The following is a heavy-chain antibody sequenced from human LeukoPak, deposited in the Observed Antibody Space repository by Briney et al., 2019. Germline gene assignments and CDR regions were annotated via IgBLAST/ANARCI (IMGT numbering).Heavy chain of an antibody. D-gene: IGHD4-17*01. V-gene: IGHV3-7*01. CDR1: GFTFSSNW. J-gene: IGHJ4*02. CDR3: ARDGGTGMVTTFDH. CDR2: IKEDGSET. Sequence: GGSLRLSCAASGFTFSSNWMNWVRQAPGKGLQWVANIKEDGSETYYVDSVKGRFIISRDNAKSSLFLQMNSLRPEDTAVYYCARDGGTGMVTTFDHWGQGTLVTVSS.